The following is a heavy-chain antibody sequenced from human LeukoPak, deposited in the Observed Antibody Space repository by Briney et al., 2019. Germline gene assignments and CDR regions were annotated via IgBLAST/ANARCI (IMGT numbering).Heavy chain of an antibody. CDR1: GFTFSTYG. CDR3: ARDIEIRYGISGCDY. CDR2: IWYDGSNK. J-gene: IGHJ4*02. V-gene: IGHV3-33*01. Sequence: GGSLRLSCAASGFTFSTYGMHWVRQAPGKGLEWVAVIWYDGSNKYYADSVKGRFTISRDNSKNTLYLQMNSLRAEDTAVYYCARDIEIRYGISGCDYWGQGTLVTVSS. D-gene: IGHD3-22*01.